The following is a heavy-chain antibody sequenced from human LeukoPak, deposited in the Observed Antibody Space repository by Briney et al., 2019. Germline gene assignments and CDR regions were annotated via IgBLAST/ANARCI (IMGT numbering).Heavy chain of an antibody. CDR3: ASWLSMVRGVIPRGFDY. Sequence: SVKVSCKASGGTFSSYAISWVRQAPGQGLEWMGGIIPIFGTANYAQKFQGRVTITTDESTSTACMELSSLRSEDTAVYYCASWLSMVRGVIPRGFDYWGQGTLVTVSS. CDR1: GGTFSSYA. CDR2: IIPIFGTA. D-gene: IGHD3-10*01. V-gene: IGHV1-69*05. J-gene: IGHJ4*02.